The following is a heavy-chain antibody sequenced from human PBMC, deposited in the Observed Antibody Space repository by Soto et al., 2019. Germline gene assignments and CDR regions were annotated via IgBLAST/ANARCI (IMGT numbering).Heavy chain of an antibody. Sequence: EVQLVESGGGLVQPGGSLRLSCAASGFTFSSYDMHWVRQPPGKGLEWVSAIGPAGDTYYPGSVQGRFTISRDNAKNSLYLQVNTLRAEETAIYYCATGGWGSSWYEGGSRIDYWGQGTLVTVSS. D-gene: IGHD6-13*01. J-gene: IGHJ4*02. CDR1: GFTFSSYD. V-gene: IGHV3-13*01. CDR2: IGPAGDT. CDR3: ATGGWGSSWYEGGSRIDY.